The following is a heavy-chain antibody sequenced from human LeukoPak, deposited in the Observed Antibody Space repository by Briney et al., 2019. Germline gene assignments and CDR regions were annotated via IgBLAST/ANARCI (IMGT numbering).Heavy chain of an antibody. CDR1: GGSISSHY. V-gene: IGHV4-59*08. CDR3: ARHTTGRALGDFDY. D-gene: IGHD2-8*01. J-gene: IGHJ4*02. CDR2: IYNSGSTNYN. Sequence: SETLSLTCTVSGGSISSHYWSWLRQSPGKGLEWIAYIYNSGSTNYNNYNPSLNSRVIMSMDTSKNQLSLIVSSVTAADTAVYYCARHTTGRALGDFDYWGQGTLVTVSA.